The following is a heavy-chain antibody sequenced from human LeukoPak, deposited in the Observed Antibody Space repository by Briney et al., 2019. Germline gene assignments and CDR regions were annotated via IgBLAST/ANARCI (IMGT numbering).Heavy chain of an antibody. D-gene: IGHD2-15*01. V-gene: IGHV3-48*03. J-gene: IGHJ3*02. CDR3: VRGGYCSRGTCYRFNAFDI. CDR1: GFSFSSYE. CDR2: ITGSSSTI. Sequence: PGGSLRLSCAASGFSFSSYEMNWVRQAPGKGLEWVSYITGSSSTIYYADSVKGRFTISRDNAKNSLYLQMNSLRAEDTADYYCVRGGYCSRGTCYRFNAFDIWGQGTMVTVSS.